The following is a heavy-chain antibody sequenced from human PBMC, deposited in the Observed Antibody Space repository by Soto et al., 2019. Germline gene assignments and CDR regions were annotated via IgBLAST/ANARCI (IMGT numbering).Heavy chain of an antibody. D-gene: IGHD6-13*01. CDR3: ARGISGYSSSWCLDGWFDP. V-gene: IGHV3-30*04. Sequence: GGSLRLSCAASGFTFSSYAMHWVRQAPGKGLEWVAVISYDGSNKYYADSVKGRFTIARDNSKNTLYLQMNSLRAEDTAVYYCARGISGYSSSWCLDGWFDPWGQGTLVTVSS. CDR1: GFTFSSYA. CDR2: ISYDGSNK. J-gene: IGHJ5*02.